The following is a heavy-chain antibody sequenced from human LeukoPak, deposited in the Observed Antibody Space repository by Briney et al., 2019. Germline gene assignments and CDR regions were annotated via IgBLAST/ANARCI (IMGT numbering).Heavy chain of an antibody. J-gene: IGHJ6*03. V-gene: IGHV3-48*01. CDR1: GFTFSSYS. CDR3: AKGLLSYYYYYYMDV. CDR2: ISSSSSTI. Sequence: PGGSLRLSCAASGFTFSSYSLNWVRQAPGKGLEWVSYISSSSSTIYYADSVKGRFTISRDNSKNTLYLQMNSLRAEDTAVYYCAKGLLSYYYYYYMDVWGKGTTVTVSS.